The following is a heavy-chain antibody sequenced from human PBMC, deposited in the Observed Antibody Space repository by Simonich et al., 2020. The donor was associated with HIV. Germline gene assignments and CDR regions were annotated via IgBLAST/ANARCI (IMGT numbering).Heavy chain of an antibody. CDR3: ASGGSISSVWADDY. CDR1: GFTFSSYA. CDR2: ISYDGSNK. D-gene: IGHD3-16*01. Sequence: QVQLVESGGGVVQPGRSLRLSCAASGFTFSSYAMNWVRQAPGKGLEWVAVISYDGSNKYYADSVKGRFTISRDNSKNTLYLQMNSLRAEDTAVYYCASGGSISSVWADDYCGQGTLVTVSS. V-gene: IGHV3-30*07. J-gene: IGHJ4*02.